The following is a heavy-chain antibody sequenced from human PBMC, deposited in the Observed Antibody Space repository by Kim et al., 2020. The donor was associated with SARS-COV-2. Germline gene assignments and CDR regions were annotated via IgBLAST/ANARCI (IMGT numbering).Heavy chain of an antibody. CDR3: ARTHYGDYV. CDR2: INQGGTEK. Sequence: GGSLRLSCAASGFTFSSYWMTWVRQAPGKGLEWVANINQGGTEKYYVDSVKGRFTISRDSAKNSLFLDVNSLRVEDTAVYYCARTHYGDYVWGQGTLVIVSS. V-gene: IGHV3-7*01. CDR1: GFTFSSYW. D-gene: IGHD4-17*01. J-gene: IGHJ4*02.